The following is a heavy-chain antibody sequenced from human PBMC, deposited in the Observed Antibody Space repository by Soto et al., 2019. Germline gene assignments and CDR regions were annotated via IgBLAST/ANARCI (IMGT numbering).Heavy chain of an antibody. V-gene: IGHV3-23*01. CDR2: INHSGGST. CDR3: AKDGWEVLRGFDP. D-gene: IGHD1-26*01. Sequence: EVQLLESGGGLVQPGGSLRLSCAASGLTFRNYAMTWVRQAPGKGLEWVSTINHSGGSTYYADSVKGRFTISRDNSKNTLSLQMHSLRAEDTAVYYCAKDGWEVLRGFDPWGQGTLVTVSS. J-gene: IGHJ5*02. CDR1: GLTFRNYA.